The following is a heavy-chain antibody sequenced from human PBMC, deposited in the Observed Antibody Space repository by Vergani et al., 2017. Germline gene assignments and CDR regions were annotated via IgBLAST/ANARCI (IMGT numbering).Heavy chain of an antibody. CDR3: VRDSWRSDRRGVYWFDT. V-gene: IGHV4-61*02. CDR2: IHASGTK. D-gene: IGHD3-3*01. Sequence: QVQLQESGPGLVKPSQTLSLTCTVSGAPITSGSFYWSWIRQPAGKGLEWIGRIHASGTKNYNPSLRNRVTLSVDTSKNQLYLKMISMTAADTAVYYCVRDSWRSDRRGVYWFDTWGQGTLVSVSS. J-gene: IGHJ5*02. CDR1: GAPITSGSFY.